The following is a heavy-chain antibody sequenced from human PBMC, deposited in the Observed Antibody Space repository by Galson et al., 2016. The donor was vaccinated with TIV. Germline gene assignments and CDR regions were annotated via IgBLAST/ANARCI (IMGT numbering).Heavy chain of an antibody. CDR2: IIAIFGTT. V-gene: IGHV1-69*13. J-gene: IGHJ4*02. CDR1: GYTFTTYY. Sequence: SVKVSCKASGYTFTTYYIHWVRQAPGQGLEWMGRIIAIFGTTNYAQKFQGRVTITADESTSTVYMELRSLISEDTAVYYCARGSDYYDGSGYQNWGQGTLVTVSS. CDR3: ARGSDYYDGSGYQN. D-gene: IGHD3-22*01.